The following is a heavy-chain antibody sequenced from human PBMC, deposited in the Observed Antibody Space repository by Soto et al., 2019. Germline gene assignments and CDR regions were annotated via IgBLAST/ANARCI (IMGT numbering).Heavy chain of an antibody. CDR3: AREGSGYNF. V-gene: IGHV1-69*13. CDR1: GGSFSNFG. Sequence: SVEVSCEASGGSFSNFGMSWVRQAPGQGLEWMGGIVPVFGRPNYAQRFRGRLTITADESTSTGYMELISLRSDDTAVYYCAREGSGYNFWGQGTQVTVSS. CDR2: IVPVFGRP. D-gene: IGHD5-12*01. J-gene: IGHJ4*02.